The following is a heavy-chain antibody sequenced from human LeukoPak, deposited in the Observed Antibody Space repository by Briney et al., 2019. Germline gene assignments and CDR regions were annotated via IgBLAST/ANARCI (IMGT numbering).Heavy chain of an antibody. CDR1: GGSFSGYY. J-gene: IGHJ5*02. Sequence: PSETLSLTCAVYGGSFSGYYWSWIRQPPGKGLEWIGEINHSGSTNYNPSLKSRVTISVDTSKNQFSLKLSSVTAADTAVYYCARVVVPAARRRPDWFDPWGQGTLVTVSS. CDR2: INHSGST. D-gene: IGHD2-2*01. CDR3: ARVVVPAARRRPDWFDP. V-gene: IGHV4-34*01.